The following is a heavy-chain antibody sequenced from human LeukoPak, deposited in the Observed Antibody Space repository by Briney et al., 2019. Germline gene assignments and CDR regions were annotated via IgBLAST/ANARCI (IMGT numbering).Heavy chain of an antibody. J-gene: IGHJ4*02. CDR3: ARDRVAVAGTFDY. V-gene: IGHV3-21*01. Sequence: GGSLRLSCAASGFTFSSYSMNWVRQAPGKGLEWVSSISSSSSYIYYADSVKGRFTISRDNAKNSLYLQMNSPRAEDTAVYYCARDRVAVAGTFDYWGQGTLVTVSS. D-gene: IGHD6-19*01. CDR2: ISSSSSYI. CDR1: GFTFSSYS.